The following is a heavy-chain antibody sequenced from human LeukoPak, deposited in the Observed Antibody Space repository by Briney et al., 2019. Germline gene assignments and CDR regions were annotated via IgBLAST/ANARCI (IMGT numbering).Heavy chain of an antibody. CDR1: GFSFSNAW. V-gene: IGHV3-15*01. Sequence: GGSLRLSCAASGFSFSNAWMSWVRQAPGTGLEWVGRIKSKTDGGTTDYAAPVKGRFTISRDDSKNTLYLQMNSLKTEDTAVYYCTSRGYSGYVDDWGQGTLVTVSS. CDR2: IKSKTDGGTT. J-gene: IGHJ4*02. CDR3: TSRGYSGYVDD. D-gene: IGHD5-12*01.